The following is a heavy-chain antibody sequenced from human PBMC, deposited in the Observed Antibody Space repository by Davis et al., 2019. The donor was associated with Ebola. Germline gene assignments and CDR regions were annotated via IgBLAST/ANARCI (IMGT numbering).Heavy chain of an antibody. CDR2: IYYSGST. V-gene: IGHV4-61*08. D-gene: IGHD2-21*01. Sequence: PSETLSLTCTVSGGSISSGDYYWSWIRQPPGKGLEWIGYIYYSGSTNYNPSLKSRVTISVDTSKNQFSLKLSSVTAADTAVYYCARENLLSSYYYYYMDVWGKGTTVTVSS. J-gene: IGHJ6*03. CDR1: GGSISSGDYY. CDR3: ARENLLSSYYYYYMDV.